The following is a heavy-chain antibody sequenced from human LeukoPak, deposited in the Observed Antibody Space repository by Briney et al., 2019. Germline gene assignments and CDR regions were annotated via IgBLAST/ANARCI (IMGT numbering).Heavy chain of an antibody. J-gene: IGHJ4*02. Sequence: ASVKVSCKVSGYTLTELSMHWVRQAPGKGLEWMGGFDPEDGETIYAQKFQGRVTMTEDTSTDTAHMELSSLRSEDTAVYYCAIPDLIVATMRDYWGQGTLVTVSS. V-gene: IGHV1-24*01. CDR1: GYTLTELS. CDR2: FDPEDGET. CDR3: AIPDLIVATMRDY. D-gene: IGHD5-12*01.